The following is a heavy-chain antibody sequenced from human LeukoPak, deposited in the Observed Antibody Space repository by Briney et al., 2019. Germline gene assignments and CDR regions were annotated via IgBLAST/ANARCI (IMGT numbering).Heavy chain of an antibody. V-gene: IGHV4-61*02. Sequence: SETLSLTCTVSGGSISSGSYYWSWIRQPAGKGLEWIGRIYTSGSTNYNPSLKSRVTISVDTSKNQFSLKLSSVTAADTAVYYCARRGYCSGGSCYVFDYWGQGTLVTVSS. CDR1: GGSISSGSYY. CDR2: IYTSGST. J-gene: IGHJ4*02. CDR3: ARRGYCSGGSCYVFDY. D-gene: IGHD2-15*01.